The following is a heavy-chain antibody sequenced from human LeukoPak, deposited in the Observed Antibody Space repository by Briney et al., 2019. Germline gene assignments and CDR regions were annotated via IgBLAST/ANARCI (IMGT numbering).Heavy chain of an antibody. D-gene: IGHD3-3*01. Sequence: PGGSLRLSCAASGFTFSSYSMNWVRQAPGKGLEWVSSISSSSSYIYYADSVKGRFTISRDNAKNSLYLQMNSLRAEDTAVYYCASSEWLLPYDYWGQGTLVTVSS. J-gene: IGHJ4*02. CDR2: ISSSSSYI. V-gene: IGHV3-21*01. CDR1: GFTFSSYS. CDR3: ASSEWLLPYDY.